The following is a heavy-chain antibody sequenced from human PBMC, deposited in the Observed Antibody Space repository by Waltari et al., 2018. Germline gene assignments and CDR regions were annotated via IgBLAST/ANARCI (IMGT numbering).Heavy chain of an antibody. CDR3: ARAGSYLRRGFDY. D-gene: IGHD1-26*01. J-gene: IGHJ4*02. V-gene: IGHV4-34*01. Sequence: QVQLQQWGAGLLKPSETLSLTCAVYGGSFSGYYWSWIRQPPGKGLEWIGEINHSGSTNYNPSLKSRVTISVDTSKNQFSLKLSSVTAADTAVYYCARAGSYLRRGFDYWGQGTLVTVSS. CDR1: GGSFSGYY. CDR2: INHSGST.